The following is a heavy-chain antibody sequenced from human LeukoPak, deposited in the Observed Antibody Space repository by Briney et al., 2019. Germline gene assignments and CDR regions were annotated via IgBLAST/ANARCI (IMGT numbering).Heavy chain of an antibody. V-gene: IGHV4-39*07. Sequence: SETLSLTCTVSGGSISSSSYYWGWLRQPPGKGLEWIGSIYYSGSTYYNPSLKSRVTISVDTSKNQFSLKLSSVTAADTAVYYCASRYDYVWGSYRSNNWFDPWGQGTLVTVSS. CDR3: ASRYDYVWGSYRSNNWFDP. D-gene: IGHD3-16*02. J-gene: IGHJ5*02. CDR1: GGSISSSSYY. CDR2: IYYSGST.